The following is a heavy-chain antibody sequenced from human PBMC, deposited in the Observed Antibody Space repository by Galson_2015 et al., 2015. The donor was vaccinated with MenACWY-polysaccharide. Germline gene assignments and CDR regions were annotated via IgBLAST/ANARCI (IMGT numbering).Heavy chain of an antibody. CDR3: AREGRFLEMVFFDY. D-gene: IGHD3-3*01. Sequence: SLTCNVSGALLTSGYHWSWVRPHPEKGLEWIGYIYYSGTTYYNPSLESRATLSVDTSKNQFSLKLNSVTAADTAVYFCAREGRFLEMVFFDYWGQGLLVTVSS. J-gene: IGHJ4*02. V-gene: IGHV4-31*03. CDR1: GALLTSGYH. CDR2: IYYSGTT.